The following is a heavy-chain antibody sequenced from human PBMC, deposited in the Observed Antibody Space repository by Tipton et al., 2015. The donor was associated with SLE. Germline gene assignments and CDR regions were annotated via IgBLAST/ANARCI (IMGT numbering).Heavy chain of an antibody. J-gene: IGHJ6*03. V-gene: IGHV4-59*01. CDR3: ARSRDSSSYYYDYMDV. CDR1: GGSISSYY. Sequence: TLSLTCTVSGGSISSYYWSWIRQPPGKGLEWIGYIYYSGSTNYNPSLKSRVTISVDTSKNQFSLKLSSVTAADTAVYYCARSRDSSSYYYDYMDVWGKGTTVTVSS. D-gene: IGHD6-13*01. CDR2: IYYSGST.